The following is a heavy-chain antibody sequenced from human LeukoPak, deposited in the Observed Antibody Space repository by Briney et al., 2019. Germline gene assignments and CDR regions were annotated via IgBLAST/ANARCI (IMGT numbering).Heavy chain of an antibody. Sequence: GGSLRLSCAASGFTFSSYAMSWVRQAPGKGLEWVSAVSGSGGSTYYADSVKGRLTISRDNSKNTLYLQMNSLRAEDTAVYYCAKDTPISVTTGSDAFDIWGQGTMVTVSS. V-gene: IGHV3-23*01. CDR2: VSGSGGST. J-gene: IGHJ3*02. CDR3: AKDTPISVTTGSDAFDI. CDR1: GFTFSSYA. D-gene: IGHD4-17*01.